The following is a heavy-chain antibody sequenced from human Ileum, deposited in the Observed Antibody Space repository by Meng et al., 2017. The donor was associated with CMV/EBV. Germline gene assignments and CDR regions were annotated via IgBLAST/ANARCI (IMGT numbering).Heavy chain of an antibody. CDR2: INWNGGST. D-gene: IGHD3-10*01. CDR3: ARVGDSPHYYYGMDV. Sequence: GESLKISCAASGFTFDDYGMSWVRQAPGKGLEWVSGINWNGGSTGYADSVKGRFTISRDNAKNSLYLQMNSLRAEDTALYYCARVGDSPHYYYGMDVWGQGTTVTVSS. CDR1: GFTFDDYG. V-gene: IGHV3-20*04. J-gene: IGHJ6*02.